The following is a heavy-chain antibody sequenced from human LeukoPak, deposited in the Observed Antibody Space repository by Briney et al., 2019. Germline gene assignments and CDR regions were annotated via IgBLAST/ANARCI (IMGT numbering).Heavy chain of an antibody. D-gene: IGHD6-19*01. Sequence: SETLSLTCTVSGGSISSGSYYWSWIRQPAGKGLEWIGRIYTSGSTNYNPSLKSRVTISVDTSKNQFSLKLSSVTAADTAVYYCARVLAVAGTSGWFDPWGQGTLVTVSS. CDR2: IYTSGST. V-gene: IGHV4-61*02. CDR1: GGSISSGSYY. J-gene: IGHJ5*02. CDR3: ARVLAVAGTSGWFDP.